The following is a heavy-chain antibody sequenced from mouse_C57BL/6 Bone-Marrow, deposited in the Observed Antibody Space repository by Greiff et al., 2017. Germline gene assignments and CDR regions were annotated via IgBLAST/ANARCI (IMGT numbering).Heavy chain of an antibody. CDR2: IDPANGHT. J-gene: IGHJ4*01. CDR3: ALLLLRYYYYAMYY. CDR1: GFNIKNTD. V-gene: IGHV14-3*01. Sequence: EVQLQQSVAELVRPGASVKLSCTASGFNIKNTDMHWVKQRPEQGLEWIGRIDPANGHTKSAPKFQGKATITTHTSSNTAYLQRSSLTSEATAIYYCALLLLRYYYYAMYYWGQGTSVIVTS. D-gene: IGHD1-1*01.